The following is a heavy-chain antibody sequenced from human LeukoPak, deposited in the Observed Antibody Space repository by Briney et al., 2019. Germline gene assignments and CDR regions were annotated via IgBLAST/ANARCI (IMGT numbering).Heavy chain of an antibody. CDR2: ISSSSTYI. J-gene: IGHJ3*02. CDR3: ARAIGYGDPDAFDI. Sequence: GGSLRLSCAVSGFTFSTYSMNWVRQAPGKGLEWVSSISSSSTYIYYADSLKGRFTISRDNAKNSLYLQMNGLRVEDTAVYYCARAIGYGDPDAFDIWGQGTMVTVSS. V-gene: IGHV3-21*01. CDR1: GFTFSTYS. D-gene: IGHD4-17*01.